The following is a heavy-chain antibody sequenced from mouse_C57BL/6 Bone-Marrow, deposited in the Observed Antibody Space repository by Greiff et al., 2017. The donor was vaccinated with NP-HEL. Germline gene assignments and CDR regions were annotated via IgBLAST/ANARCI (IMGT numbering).Heavy chain of an antibody. D-gene: IGHD1-1*01. Sequence: VQLQQPGADLVKPGASVKLSCKASGYTFTSYWMHWVKQRPGRGLEWIGRLDPNSGGTKFNEKFKTKATLTVDKPSSTAYMQLSSLTSEDAAVYCCARSYYGSRGWYFDGWGTGTTVTVSS. CDR1: GYTFTSYW. V-gene: IGHV1-72*01. CDR2: LDPNSGGT. J-gene: IGHJ1*03. CDR3: ARSYYGSRGWYFDG.